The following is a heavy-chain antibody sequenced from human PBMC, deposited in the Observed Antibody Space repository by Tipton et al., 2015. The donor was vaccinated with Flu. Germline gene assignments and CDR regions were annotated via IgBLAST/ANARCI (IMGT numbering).Heavy chain of an antibody. CDR3: ARLRYDTLTGYYGDY. D-gene: IGHD3-9*01. CDR2: ICHSGST. J-gene: IGHJ4*02. CDR1: GYSINSGYC. V-gene: IGHV4-38-2*01. Sequence: LRLSCVVSGYSINSGYCWGWVRQPPGKGLEWIGTICHSGSTYYNPSLKSRVTISVDTSWNQFSLKLSSVTAADTAMYYCARLRYDTLTGYYGDYWGQGTLVTVSS.